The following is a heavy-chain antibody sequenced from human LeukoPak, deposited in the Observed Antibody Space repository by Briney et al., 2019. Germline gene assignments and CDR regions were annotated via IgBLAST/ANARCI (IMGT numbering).Heavy chain of an antibody. V-gene: IGHV1-2*02. CDR3: AREPHYYDSSGSADY. Sequence: ASVKVSCKASGYTFTCYYMRWVRQAPGQGLEWMGWINPNSGGTNYAQKFQGRVTMTRDTSISTAYMELSRLRSDDTAVYYCAREPHYYDSSGSADYWGQGTLVTVFS. J-gene: IGHJ4*02. CDR1: GYTFTCYY. CDR2: INPNSGGT. D-gene: IGHD3-22*01.